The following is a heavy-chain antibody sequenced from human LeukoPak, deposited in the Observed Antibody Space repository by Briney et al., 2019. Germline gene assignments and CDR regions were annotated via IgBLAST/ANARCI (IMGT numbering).Heavy chain of an antibody. J-gene: IGHJ6*03. Sequence: VASVKVSCKASGYTFTGYYMHWVRQAPGQGLEWMGWINPNSGGTNYAQKFQGRVTMTRDTSISTAYMELSRLRSDDTAVYYCARDPGSEYYDFWSGYYLGRYYYYYVDVWGKGTTVTVSS. CDR3: ARDPGSEYYDFWSGYYLGRYYYYYVDV. V-gene: IGHV1-2*02. D-gene: IGHD3-3*01. CDR2: INPNSGGT. CDR1: GYTFTGYY.